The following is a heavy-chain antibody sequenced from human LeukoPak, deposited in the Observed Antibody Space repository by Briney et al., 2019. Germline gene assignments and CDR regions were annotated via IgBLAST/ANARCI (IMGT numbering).Heavy chain of an antibody. J-gene: IGHJ4*02. CDR2: INHSGST. CDR3: ARGRGPLRY. CDR1: GGSFSGYY. Sequence: SETLSLTCAVYGGSFSGYYWSWIRQPPGKGLEWIGEINHSGSTNYNPSLKSRVTISVDTSKNQFSLKLSSVTAADTAVYYCARGRGPLRYWGQGTLVTVSS. D-gene: IGHD3-10*01. V-gene: IGHV4-34*01.